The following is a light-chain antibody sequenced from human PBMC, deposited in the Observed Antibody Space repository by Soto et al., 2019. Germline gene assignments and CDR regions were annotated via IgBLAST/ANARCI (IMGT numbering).Light chain of an antibody. CDR2: EVS. Sequence: QSVLTQPPSASGSPGQSVTISCTGTSSDVGGYNYVSWYQQHPGKAPKLMIYEVSKRPSGVPDRFSGSKSGNTASLTVSGLQAEDEADYYCISYAGSNLLYVFGTGTQLTVL. CDR1: SSDVGGYNY. V-gene: IGLV2-8*01. J-gene: IGLJ1*01. CDR3: ISYAGSNLLYV.